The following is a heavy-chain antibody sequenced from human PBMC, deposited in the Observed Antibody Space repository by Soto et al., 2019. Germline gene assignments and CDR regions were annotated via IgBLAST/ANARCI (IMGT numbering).Heavy chain of an antibody. J-gene: IGHJ4*02. CDR3: AREVQGVTSFDY. CDR2: INAGVDGT. V-gene: IGHV1-3*01. CDR1: GYASLSYG. Sequence: QVQLMQSGPEMMQPGASVKVACKASGYASLSYGMHWVRQVPGQVYEWLGWINAGVDGTMYSERFQGRVRITRDTSANTVYMELNALTSEDTAVYYCAREVQGVTSFDYWGQGTLVIVSS. D-gene: IGHD3-10*01.